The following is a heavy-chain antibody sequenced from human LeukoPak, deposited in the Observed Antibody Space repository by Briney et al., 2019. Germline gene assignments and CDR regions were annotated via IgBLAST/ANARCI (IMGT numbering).Heavy chain of an antibody. CDR1: GFTFSSYG. J-gene: IGHJ4*02. V-gene: IGHV3-30*02. D-gene: IGHD6-13*01. CDR2: IRYDGSNK. Sequence: GGSLRLSCAASGFTFSSYGMHWVRQAPGKGLEWVAFIRYDGSNKYYADSVKGRFTISRDNSKNTLYLQMNSLRAEDTAVYYCARDVSSSWVFDYWGQGTLVTVSS. CDR3: ARDVSSSWVFDY.